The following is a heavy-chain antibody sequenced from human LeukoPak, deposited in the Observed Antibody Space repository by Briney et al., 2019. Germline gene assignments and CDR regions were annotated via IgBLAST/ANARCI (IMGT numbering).Heavy chain of an antibody. Sequence: HPGRSLRLSCAASGFTFSSYAMHWVRQAPGKGLEWVAVISYDGSNKYYADSVKGRFTISRDNSKNTLYLQMNSLRAEDTAVYYCFMTTVSEPTFDYWGQGTLVTVSS. D-gene: IGHD4-17*01. CDR1: GFTFSSYA. CDR3: FMTTVSEPTFDY. CDR2: ISYDGSNK. J-gene: IGHJ4*02. V-gene: IGHV3-30-3*01.